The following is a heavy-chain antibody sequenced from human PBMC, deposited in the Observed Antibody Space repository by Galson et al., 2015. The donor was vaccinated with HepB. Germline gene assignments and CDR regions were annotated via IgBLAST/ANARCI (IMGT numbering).Heavy chain of an antibody. CDR3: TTGFGYYGVAFDI. V-gene: IGHV3-15*01. Sequence: PLRLSCAASGFTFSNAWMSWVRQAPGKGLEWVGRIKSKTDGGTTDYAAPVKGRFTISRDDSKNTLYLQMNSLKTEDTAVYYCTTGFGYYGVAFDIWGQGTMVPVSS. CDR2: IKSKTDGGTT. D-gene: IGHD3-10*01. CDR1: GFTFSNAW. J-gene: IGHJ3*02.